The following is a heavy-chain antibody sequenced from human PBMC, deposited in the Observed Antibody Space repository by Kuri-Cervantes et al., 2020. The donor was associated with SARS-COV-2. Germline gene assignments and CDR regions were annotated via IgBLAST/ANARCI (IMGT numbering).Heavy chain of an antibody. V-gene: IGHV1-2*02. D-gene: IGHD1-1*01. J-gene: IGHJ6*03. CDR1: GYTFTGYY. Sequence: ASVKVSCKASGYTFTGYYMHWVRQAPGQGLEWMGWINPNSGGTNYAQKFRGRVTIARDTSISTAYMELSSLRFEDTGVFYCARGLERLSEYYYYMDVWGTGTTVTVSS. CDR3: ARGLERLSEYYYYMDV. CDR2: INPNSGGT.